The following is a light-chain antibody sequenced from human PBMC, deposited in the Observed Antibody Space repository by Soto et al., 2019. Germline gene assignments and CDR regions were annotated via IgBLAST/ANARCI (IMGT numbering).Light chain of an antibody. Sequence: EVVLTQSPAILSLSPGERATLSCMASQSVSVNLGWYQQKPGQAPRPLIYSASDRAPGIPARFSGSGSGTDFTLIISRLEPEDFAVYFCQQYGYSPPFTFGPGTKVDIK. J-gene: IGKJ3*01. CDR2: SAS. CDR3: QQYGYSPPFT. V-gene: IGKV3-11*01. CDR1: QSVSVN.